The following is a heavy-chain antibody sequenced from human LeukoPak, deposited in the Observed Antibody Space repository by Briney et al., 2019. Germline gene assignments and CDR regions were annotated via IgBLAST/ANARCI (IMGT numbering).Heavy chain of an antibody. Sequence: GASVKVSCKASGGTFSSYAISWVRQAPGQGLEWMGGVIPIFGTANYAQKFQGRVTITTDESTSTAYMELSSLRSEDTAVYYCAKDLSPKVEKSGYGDTGFDYWGQGTLVTVSS. V-gene: IGHV1-69*05. CDR2: VIPIFGTA. CDR1: GGTFSSYA. J-gene: IGHJ4*02. D-gene: IGHD5-12*01. CDR3: AKDLSPKVEKSGYGDTGFDY.